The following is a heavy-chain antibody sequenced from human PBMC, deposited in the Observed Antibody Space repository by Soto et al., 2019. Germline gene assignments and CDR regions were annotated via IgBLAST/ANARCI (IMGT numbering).Heavy chain of an antibody. CDR3: ATVVVSSTQRGSNPLDY. V-gene: IGHV1-24*01. CDR2: FDPEDGET. J-gene: IGHJ4*02. D-gene: IGHD2-2*01. CDR1: GYTLTELS. Sequence: GASVKVSCKVSGYTLTELSMHWVRQAPGKGLEWMGGFDPEDGETIYAHKFQGRVTMTEDTSTDTAYMELSSLRSEDTAVYYCATVVVSSTQRGSNPLDYWGQGTLVTVSS.